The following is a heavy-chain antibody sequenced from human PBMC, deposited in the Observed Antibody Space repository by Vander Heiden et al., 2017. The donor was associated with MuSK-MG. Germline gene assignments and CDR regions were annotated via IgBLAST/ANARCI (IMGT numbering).Heavy chain of an antibody. CDR3: ARDNDSGSQYYFDY. D-gene: IGHD1-26*01. Sequence: EVQLVESGGGLVQPGGSLRLSCAASGFTFSSYSMNWVRQAPGKGLEWVSYISSSSSTIYYADSVKGRFTISRDNAKNSLYLQMNSLRDEDTAVYYCARDNDSGSQYYFDYWGQGTLVTVSS. V-gene: IGHV3-48*02. CDR1: GFTFSSYS. J-gene: IGHJ4*02. CDR2: ISSSSSTI.